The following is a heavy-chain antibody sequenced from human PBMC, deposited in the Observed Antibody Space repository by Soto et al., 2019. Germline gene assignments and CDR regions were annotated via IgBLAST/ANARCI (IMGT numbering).Heavy chain of an antibody. D-gene: IGHD2-2*03. CDR3: AKDNGYCSSVSCDVDDFDP. J-gene: IGHJ5*02. Sequence: PGGSLRLSCAASGFPFGENAMSWVRQAPGKGLEWVSGISDSGATTYYADSVRGRFTISRDNSKNTLYLQMKSLRAEDSASYYCAKDNGYCSSVSCDVDDFDPWGQGTLVTVSS. V-gene: IGHV3-23*01. CDR1: GFPFGENA. CDR2: ISDSGATT.